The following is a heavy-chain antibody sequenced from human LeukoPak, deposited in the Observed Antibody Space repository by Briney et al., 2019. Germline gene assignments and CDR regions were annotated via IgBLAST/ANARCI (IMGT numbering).Heavy chain of an antibody. Sequence: PSETLSLTCTVSGGSVSSGSYYWSWIRQPPGKGLEWIGDIYYSGSTKYDPSLKSRVTISVDTSKNQFSLKLNSVTAADTAVYYCASSGNWSRIEIWGQGTMDTVSS. J-gene: IGHJ3*02. CDR1: GGSVSSGSYY. CDR2: IYYSGST. V-gene: IGHV4-61*01. CDR3: ASSGNWSRIEI. D-gene: IGHD1-20*01.